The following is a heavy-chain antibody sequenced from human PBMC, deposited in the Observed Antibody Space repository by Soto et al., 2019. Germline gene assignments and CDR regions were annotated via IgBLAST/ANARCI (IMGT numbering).Heavy chain of an antibody. V-gene: IGHV1-18*01. J-gene: IGHJ4*02. CDR3: ARDGGHDTPGYY. CDR1: GYTFTDYG. Sequence: ASGKVSCKASGYTFTDYGITWVRQAPGQGLEWMGWISVYNGNTNYAQKVQGRVTMTTDTSTSTAFMELRSLGSDDTAIYYCARDGGHDTPGYYWGQGTLVTVSS. CDR2: ISVYNGNT. D-gene: IGHD3-16*01.